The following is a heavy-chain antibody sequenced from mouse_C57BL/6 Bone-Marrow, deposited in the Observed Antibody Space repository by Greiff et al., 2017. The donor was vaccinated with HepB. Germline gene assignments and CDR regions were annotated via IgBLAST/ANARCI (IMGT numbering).Heavy chain of an antibody. V-gene: IGHV1-42*01. J-gene: IGHJ4*01. Sequence: EVQLQQSGPELVKPGASVKISCKASGYSFTGYYMNWVKQSPEKSLEWIGEINPSTGGTTYNQKFKAKATLTVDKSSSTAYMQLKSLTSEDSAVYYCAREDYYGSRDYAMDYWGQGTSVTVSS. D-gene: IGHD1-1*01. CDR3: AREDYYGSRDYAMDY. CDR2: INPSTGGT. CDR1: GYSFTGYY.